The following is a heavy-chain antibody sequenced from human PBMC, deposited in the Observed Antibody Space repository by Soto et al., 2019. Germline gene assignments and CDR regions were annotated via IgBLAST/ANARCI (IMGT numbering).Heavy chain of an antibody. D-gene: IGHD6-6*01. CDR2: ISVYNGNT. V-gene: IGHV1-18*01. Sequence: ASVKVSCKPSGYTFITYGISWVRQAPGQGLEWMGWISVYNGNTKYGQKFQGRVTMTIDTSTNTAYMELRSLRSDDTAVYYCARDSLAARPGWFDPWGQGTLVTVSS. J-gene: IGHJ5*02. CDR1: GYTFITYG. CDR3: ARDSLAARPGWFDP.